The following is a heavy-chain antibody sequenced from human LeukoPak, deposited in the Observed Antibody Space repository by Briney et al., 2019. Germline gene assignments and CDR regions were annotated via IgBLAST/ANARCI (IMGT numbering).Heavy chain of an antibody. CDR2: IYTSGST. Sequence: SETLSLTCTVSGGSISSGSYYWSWIRQPAGKGLEWIGRIYTSGSTNYNPSLKSRVTISVDTSKNQFSLRLSSVTAADTAVYYCARELGYSGSYRDAFDIWGQGTMVTVSS. D-gene: IGHD1-26*01. CDR3: ARELGYSGSYRDAFDI. CDR1: GGSISSGSYY. J-gene: IGHJ3*02. V-gene: IGHV4-61*02.